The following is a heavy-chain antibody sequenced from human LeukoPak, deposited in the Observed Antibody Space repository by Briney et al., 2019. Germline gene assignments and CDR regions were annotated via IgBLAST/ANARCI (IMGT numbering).Heavy chain of an antibody. D-gene: IGHD6-13*01. V-gene: IGHV3-23*01. CDR2: FSGGGDS. CDR1: GFTSGIYA. J-gene: IGHJ6*02. CDR3: AKAASSSWPSYYYGMDV. Sequence: PGGSLRLSCAASGFTSGIYAVSWVRQAPGKGLEWVSAFSGGGDSYYADSVKGRFTISRDNSKKILYLQMNSLRAEDTAVYYCAKAASSSWPSYYYGMDVWGQGTTVTVSS.